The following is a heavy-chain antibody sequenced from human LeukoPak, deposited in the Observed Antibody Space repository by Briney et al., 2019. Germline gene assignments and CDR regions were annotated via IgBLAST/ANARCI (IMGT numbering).Heavy chain of an antibody. J-gene: IGHJ4*02. D-gene: IGHD6-13*01. CDR2: ISGSGGNT. Sequence: PGGSLRLSCAASGFIFSSYAMNWVRQAPGKGLEWVPGISGSGGNTYYADSVKGRFTISRENSVNTLNLQMNSLRAEDTAIYYCAKARAGDITAAFNYWGQGTLVTVSS. CDR3: AKARAGDITAAFNY. CDR1: GFIFSSYA. V-gene: IGHV3-23*01.